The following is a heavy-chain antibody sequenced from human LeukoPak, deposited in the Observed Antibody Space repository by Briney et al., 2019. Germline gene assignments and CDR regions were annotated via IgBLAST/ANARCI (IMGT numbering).Heavy chain of an antibody. CDR3: ARGKWGYYYDSSGYYYGFDY. D-gene: IGHD3-22*01. Sequence: GGSLRLSCAASGFTFSSYSMNWVRQAPGKGLEWVSSIRSSSSSYIYYADSVKGRFTISRDNAKNSLYLQMNSLRAEDTAVYYCARGKWGYYYDSSGYYYGFDYWGQGTLVTVSS. V-gene: IGHV3-21*01. J-gene: IGHJ4*02. CDR2: IRSSSSSYI. CDR1: GFTFSSYS.